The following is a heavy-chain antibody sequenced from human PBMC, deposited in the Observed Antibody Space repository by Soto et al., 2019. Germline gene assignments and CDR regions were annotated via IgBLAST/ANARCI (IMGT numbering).Heavy chain of an antibody. J-gene: IGHJ3*02. CDR3: AKGYISWKWDGFDI. CDR2: ISAYNGNT. D-gene: IGHD6-6*01. V-gene: IGHV1-18*01. Sequence: GASVKVSCKASGYTFTSYGISWVRQAPGQGLEWMGWISAYNGNTNYAQKLQGRVTMTRDTSTSTAHMELRSLRSDDTAVYYCAKGYISWKWDGFDIWGQGTLVTASS. CDR1: GYTFTSYG.